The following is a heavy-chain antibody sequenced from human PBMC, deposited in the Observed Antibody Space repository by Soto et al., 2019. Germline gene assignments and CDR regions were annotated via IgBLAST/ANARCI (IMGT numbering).Heavy chain of an antibody. CDR3: ARGPSTVATWLDY. CDR1: GFTFSNYA. CDR2: ISDNGFST. V-gene: IGHV3-64*02. Sequence: GGSLRLSCAASGFTFSNYAMHWVRQAPGKGLEYVSAISDNGFSTYYGDSVRGRFIISRDNSKNTLYLQMGSLRAEDMAVYYCARGPSTVATWLDYWGQGP. D-gene: IGHD5-12*01. J-gene: IGHJ4*02.